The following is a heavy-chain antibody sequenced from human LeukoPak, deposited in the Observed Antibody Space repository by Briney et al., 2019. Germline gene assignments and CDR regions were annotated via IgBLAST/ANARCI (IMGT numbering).Heavy chain of an antibody. D-gene: IGHD2-15*01. V-gene: IGHV5-51*01. Sequence: GESLKISCKGSGYSFTSYWIGWVRQMPGKGLEWMGIIYPGDSDTITRDSPSFQGQVTISADKSISTAFLQWSSLKASDTAMYYCAKSSPRGYGAFDIWGQETMVTVSS. CDR2: IYPGDSDTIT. J-gene: IGHJ3*02. CDR1: GYSFTSYW. CDR3: AKSSPRGYGAFDI.